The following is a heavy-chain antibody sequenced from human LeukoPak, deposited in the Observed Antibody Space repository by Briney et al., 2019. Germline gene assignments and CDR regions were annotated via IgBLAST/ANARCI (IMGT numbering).Heavy chain of an antibody. CDR3: AKDLAYGDYFDY. D-gene: IGHD4-17*01. CDR1: GFTFSSYA. J-gene: IGHJ4*02. CDR2: ISGSGGST. V-gene: IGHV3-23*01. Sequence: GGSLRLSCAASGFTFSSYAMSWVRQAPGKGLEWVSGISGSGGSTYYADSVKGRFTISRDNSKNTLYLQMNSLRAEDTAVYYCAKDLAYGDYFDYWGQGTLVTVSS.